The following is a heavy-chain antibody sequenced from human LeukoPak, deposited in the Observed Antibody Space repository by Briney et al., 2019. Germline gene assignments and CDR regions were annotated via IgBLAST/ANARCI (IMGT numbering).Heavy chain of an antibody. CDR3: ARGPGVVVPAARYSSRRRYFDY. V-gene: IGHV4-34*01. CDR2: INHSGST. CDR1: GVSFSGYY. Sequence: SETLSLTCAVYGVSFSGYYWSWIRQPPGKGLEWMGEINHSGSTNYNPSLKSRVIISVDTSKNQFSLKLSSVTAADTAVYYCARGPGVVVPAARYSSRRRYFDYWGEGTLVTVSS. J-gene: IGHJ4*02. D-gene: IGHD2-2*01.